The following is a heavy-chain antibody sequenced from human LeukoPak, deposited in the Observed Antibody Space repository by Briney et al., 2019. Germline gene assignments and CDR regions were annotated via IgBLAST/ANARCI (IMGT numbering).Heavy chain of an antibody. D-gene: IGHD5-18*01. CDR1: GGSISSYY. V-gene: IGHV4-59*01. CDR3: ASNTAMVSVAFDI. Sequence: PSETLSLTCTVSGGSISSYYWSWIRQPPGKGLEWIGYIYYSGSTNYNPSLKSRVTISVDTSKNQFSLKLSSVTAADTAVYYCASNTAMVSVAFDIWGQGTMVTVSS. J-gene: IGHJ3*02. CDR2: IYYSGST.